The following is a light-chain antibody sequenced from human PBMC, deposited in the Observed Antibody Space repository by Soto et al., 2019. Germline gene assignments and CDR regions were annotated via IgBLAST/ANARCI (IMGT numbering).Light chain of an antibody. Sequence: QSALTQPPSASGSPGQSVTISCTGTSSDVGDCNYVSWYQQHPGKAPKLMIYEVSKRPSGVPDRFSGSKSGNTASLTASGLQAEDEADYYCSSYAGSNNFVFGGGTKLTVL. J-gene: IGLJ2*01. V-gene: IGLV2-8*01. CDR1: SSDVGDCNY. CDR3: SSYAGSNNFV. CDR2: EVS.